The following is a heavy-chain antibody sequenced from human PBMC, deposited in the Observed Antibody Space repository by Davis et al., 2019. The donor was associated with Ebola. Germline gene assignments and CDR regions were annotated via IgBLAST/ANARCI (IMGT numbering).Heavy chain of an antibody. CDR2: INPNSGGT. Sequence: AASVKVSCKASGYTFTGYYMHWVRQAPGQGLEWMGRINPNSGGTNYAQKFQGRVTMTRETSISTAYMELSRLRSDDTAVYYCARSGIAVAGYYYYGMDVWGKGTTVTVSS. V-gene: IGHV1-2*06. CDR1: GYTFTGYY. D-gene: IGHD6-19*01. J-gene: IGHJ6*04. CDR3: ARSGIAVAGYYYYGMDV.